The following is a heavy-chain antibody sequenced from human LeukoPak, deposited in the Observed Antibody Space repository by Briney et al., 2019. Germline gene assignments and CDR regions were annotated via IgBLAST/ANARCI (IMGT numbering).Heavy chain of an antibody. V-gene: IGHV3-7*03. J-gene: IGHJ4*02. CDR2: IKQDGGEK. CDR1: GFTFSSSW. Sequence: GGSLRLSCAASGFTFSSSWMTWVRQAPGKGLEWVANIKQDGGEKYYVDSVKGRFTISRDNAKNSLYLQMNSLRAEDTAVYYCAKDLTGYSYGDFDYWGQGTLVTVSS. CDR3: AKDLTGYSYGDFDY. D-gene: IGHD5-18*01.